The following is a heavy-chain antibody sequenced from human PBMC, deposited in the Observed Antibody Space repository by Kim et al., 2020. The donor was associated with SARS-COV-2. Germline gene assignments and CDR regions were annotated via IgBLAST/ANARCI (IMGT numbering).Heavy chain of an antibody. V-gene: IGHV3-64D*06. Sequence: GGSLRLSCSASGYTFSTYAIHWVRQAPGKGLEYVSTINSNGISTYYADSVKGRFTLSRDNSKNTLYLQMSSLRADDTSIYYCVSTMVRGLYYSGDYWGQGTLVTVSS. D-gene: IGHD3-10*01. J-gene: IGHJ4*02. CDR2: INSNGIST. CDR1: GYTFSTYA. CDR3: VSTMVRGLYYSGDY.